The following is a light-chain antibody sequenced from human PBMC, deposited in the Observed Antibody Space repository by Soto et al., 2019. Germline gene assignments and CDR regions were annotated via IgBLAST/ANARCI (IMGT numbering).Light chain of an antibody. Sequence: DIVMTQSPLSLPDTPGEPASISCRSSQSLLHSNGYNYLDWYLQKPGQSPQLLIYLGSNRASGIPDRFSGSGSGTDFTLKISRVEAEDVGVYYCMQALQTQLTFGGGTKVDIK. CDR3: MQALQTQLT. CDR2: LGS. J-gene: IGKJ4*01. V-gene: IGKV2-28*01. CDR1: QSLLHSNGYNY.